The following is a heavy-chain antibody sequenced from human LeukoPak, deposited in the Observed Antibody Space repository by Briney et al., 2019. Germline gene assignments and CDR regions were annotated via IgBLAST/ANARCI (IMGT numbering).Heavy chain of an antibody. CDR2: ISSSGSTI. Sequence: GGSLRLSCAASGFTFSDYYMSWIRQAPGKGLEWISYISSSGSTIYYADSVRGRFTISRDNAKNSLYLQMNSLRAEDTAVYYCARVGWLQLYFDYWGQGTLVTVSS. CDR3: ARVGWLQLYFDY. D-gene: IGHD5-24*01. J-gene: IGHJ4*02. V-gene: IGHV3-11*04. CDR1: GFTFSDYY.